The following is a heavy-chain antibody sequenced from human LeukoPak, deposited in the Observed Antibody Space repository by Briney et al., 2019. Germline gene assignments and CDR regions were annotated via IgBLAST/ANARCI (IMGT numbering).Heavy chain of an antibody. CDR1: GDSLGTYG. CDR3: AREIDGPRGLS. CDR2: INPNSGGT. J-gene: IGHJ4*02. D-gene: IGHD3-16*01. V-gene: IGHV1-2*02. Sequence: ASVKVSCKASGDSLGTYGITWVRQAPGQGLEWMGWINPNSGGTNYAQKFQGRVTMTRDTSISTAYMELSRLRSDDTAVYYCAREIDGPRGLSWGQGTLVTVSS.